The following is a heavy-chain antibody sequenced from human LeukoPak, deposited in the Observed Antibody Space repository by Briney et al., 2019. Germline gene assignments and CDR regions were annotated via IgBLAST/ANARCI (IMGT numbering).Heavy chain of an antibody. J-gene: IGHJ6*02. CDR2: IIPIFGTA. Sequence: SVKVSCKASGGTFSSYAISWVRQAPGQGLEWMGGIIPIFGTANYAQKFQGRVTITADESTSTAYMELSSLRSEDTAVYYCAGGSAGEKYSSSSQSYYYYGMDVWGQGTTVTVSS. V-gene: IGHV1-69*13. CDR3: AGGSAGEKYSSSSQSYYYYGMDV. D-gene: IGHD6-6*01. CDR1: GGTFSSYA.